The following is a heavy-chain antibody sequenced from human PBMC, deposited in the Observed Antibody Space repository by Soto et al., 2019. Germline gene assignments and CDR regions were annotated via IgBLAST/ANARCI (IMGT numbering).Heavy chain of an antibody. V-gene: IGHV4-59*08. D-gene: IGHD2-21*02. CDR2: IYYSGST. Sequence: LECIGYIYYSGSTNYNPSLKSRVTISVDTSKHQFSLKLSSVTAADTAVYYCARHSPYCGGDCYSYDYWGQGTLLTVSS. J-gene: IGHJ4*02. CDR3: ARHSPYCGGDCYSYDY.